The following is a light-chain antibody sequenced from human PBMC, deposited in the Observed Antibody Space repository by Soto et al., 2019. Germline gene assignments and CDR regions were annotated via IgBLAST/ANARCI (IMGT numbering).Light chain of an antibody. CDR1: SSDVGGYNY. J-gene: IGLJ1*01. V-gene: IGLV2-14*01. CDR3: SSYTTSSTLV. CDR2: DVS. Sequence: QSVLTQPASVSGSPGQSITISCTGTSSDVGGYNYVSWYQQHPGKAPKLTIYDVSNRPSGVSNRFSGSKSGNTASLTISGLQAEDEADYYCSSYTTSSTLVFGTVTEVTDL.